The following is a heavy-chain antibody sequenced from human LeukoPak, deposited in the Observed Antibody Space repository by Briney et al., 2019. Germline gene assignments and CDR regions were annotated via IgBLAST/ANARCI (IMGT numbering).Heavy chain of an antibody. V-gene: IGHV3-23*01. J-gene: IGHJ6*03. CDR2: ISGSGGST. CDR1: GFTVSSNY. CDR3: AKDLYYYYYMDV. Sequence: GGSLRLSCVASGFTVSSNYMNWVRQAPGKGLEWVSAISGSGGSTYYADSVKGRFTISRDNSKNTLYLQMNSLRAEDTAVYYCAKDLYYYYYMDVWGKGTTVTVSS.